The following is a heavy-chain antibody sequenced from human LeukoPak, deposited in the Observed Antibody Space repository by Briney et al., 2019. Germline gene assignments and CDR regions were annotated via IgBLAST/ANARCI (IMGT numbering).Heavy chain of an antibody. CDR2: IYQSGST. V-gene: IGHV4-38-2*02. Sequence: KPGGSLRLSCAASGFTFSSYGMHWIRQPPGKGLEWIGSIYQSGSTYYNPSLKSRVTISVDTSKNQFSLKLNSVTAADTAVYYCARELYCSGGSCHSRDAFDIWGQGTMVTVS. D-gene: IGHD2-15*01. J-gene: IGHJ3*02. CDR1: GFTFSSYG. CDR3: ARELYCSGGSCHSRDAFDI.